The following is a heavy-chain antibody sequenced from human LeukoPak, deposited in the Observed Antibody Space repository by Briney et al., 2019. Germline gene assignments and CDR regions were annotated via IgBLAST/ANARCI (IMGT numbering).Heavy chain of an antibody. D-gene: IGHD6-13*01. CDR1: GFSFDDYG. Sequence: GGSLRLSCAASGFSFDDYGMSWVRQAPGKGLEWVSGINWNGGSTGYADSVKGRFTISRDNAKNSLYLQMNSLRAEDTALYYCSRKYSSSSYYYYSHRDVGGKGTTVTVPS. CDR2: INWNGGST. V-gene: IGHV3-20*04. J-gene: IGHJ6*03. CDR3: SRKYSSSSYYYYSHRDV.